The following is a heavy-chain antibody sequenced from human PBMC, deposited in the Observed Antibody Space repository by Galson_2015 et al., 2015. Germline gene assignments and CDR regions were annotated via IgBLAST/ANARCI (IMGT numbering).Heavy chain of an antibody. V-gene: IGHV3-30*03. Sequence: SLRLSCAASGFTFSSYDMHWVRQAPGKGLEWVAVISYDGSNKYYADSVKGRFTISRDNSKNTLYLQMNSLRAEDTAVYYCATDGSYYDYWGQGTLVTVSS. D-gene: IGHD1-26*01. CDR1: GFTFSSYD. CDR2: ISYDGSNK. CDR3: ATDGSYYDY. J-gene: IGHJ4*02.